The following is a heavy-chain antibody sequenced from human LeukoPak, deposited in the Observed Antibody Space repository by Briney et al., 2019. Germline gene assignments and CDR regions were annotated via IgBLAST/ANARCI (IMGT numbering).Heavy chain of an antibody. CDR1: GFTFSSYA. Sequence: GGSLRLSCAASGFTFSSYAMSWVRQAPGKGLEWVSAISGSGGSTYYADSVKGRFTISRDNYKNTLYLQMNSLRAEDTAVYYCAKGLRGYSYGYADYWGQGTLVTVSS. CDR2: ISGSGGST. D-gene: IGHD5-18*01. CDR3: AKGLRGYSYGYADY. J-gene: IGHJ4*02. V-gene: IGHV3-23*01.